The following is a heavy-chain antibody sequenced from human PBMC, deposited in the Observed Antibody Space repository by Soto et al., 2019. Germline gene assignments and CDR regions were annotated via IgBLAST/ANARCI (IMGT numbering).Heavy chain of an antibody. D-gene: IGHD6-13*01. CDR2: ISSSSSYI. Sequence: GGSLRLSCAASGFTFSSYSMNWVRQAPGKGLEWVSSISSSSSYIYYADSVKGRFTISRDNAKNSLYLQMKSPRDEETAVYYCAKQKGCFDYWGKGTLVTVSS. J-gene: IGHJ4*02. CDR3: AKQKGCFDY. CDR1: GFTFSSYS. V-gene: IGHV3-21*01.